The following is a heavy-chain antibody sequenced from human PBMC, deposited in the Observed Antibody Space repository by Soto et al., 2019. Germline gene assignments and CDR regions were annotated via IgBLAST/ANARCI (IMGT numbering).Heavy chain of an antibody. CDR2: INHSGST. D-gene: IGHD3-22*01. CDR1: GGSFIGYY. CDR3: ARGVVGDSSGYYPVY. Sequence: LSLTCAVYGGSFIGYYWFWIRQPPGKGLEWIGEINHSGSTNYNPSLKSRVTISIDTSKNQFSLKLSSVTAADTAVYHCARGVVGDSSGYYPVYWGQGALVTVSS. J-gene: IGHJ4*02. V-gene: IGHV4-34*01.